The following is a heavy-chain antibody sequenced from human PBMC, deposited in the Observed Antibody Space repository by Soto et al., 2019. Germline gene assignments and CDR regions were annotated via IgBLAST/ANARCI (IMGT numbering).Heavy chain of an antibody. D-gene: IGHD2-2*01. CDR2: IRSKAYGGTT. CDR3: TIDRQGYCSSTSCYAFDI. J-gene: IGHJ3*02. Sequence: GGSLRLSCTASGFTFGDYAMSWVRQAPGKGLEWVGFIRSKAYGGTTEYAASVKGRFTISRDDSKSIAYLQMNSLKTEDTAVYYGTIDRQGYCSSTSCYAFDIWGQGTMVTVSS. V-gene: IGHV3-49*04. CDR1: GFTFGDYA.